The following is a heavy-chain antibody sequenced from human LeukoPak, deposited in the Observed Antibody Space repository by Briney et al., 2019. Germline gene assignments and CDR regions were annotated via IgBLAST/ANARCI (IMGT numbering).Heavy chain of an antibody. CDR2: INIDGSST. CDR1: GFTFSSYW. CDR3: AELGITMIGGV. D-gene: IGHD3-10*02. Sequence: GGSLRLSCAASGFTFSSYWMHWVRQAPGKGLVWVSRINIDGSSTSYADSVKGRFPILRDNAKNSLYLQMNSLRAEDTAVYYCAELGITMIGGVWGKGTTVTISS. J-gene: IGHJ6*04. V-gene: IGHV3-74*01.